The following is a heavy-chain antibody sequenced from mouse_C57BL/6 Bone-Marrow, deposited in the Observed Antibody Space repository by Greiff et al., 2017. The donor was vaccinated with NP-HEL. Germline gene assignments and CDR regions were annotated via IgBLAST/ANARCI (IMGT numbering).Heavy chain of an antibody. CDR1: GYTFTDYY. V-gene: IGHV1-19*01. CDR3: VRVAYYSNAGCAH. CDR2: INPYNGGT. D-gene: IGHD2-5*01. J-gene: IGHJ3*01. Sequence: VQLQQSGPVLVKPGASVKMSCKASGYTFTDYYMNWVKQSHGKSLEWIGVINPYNGGTSYNQKFKGKATLTVDKSSSTAYMELNSLTSEDSAVFYCVRVAYYSNAGCAHWGEGTLGTVSA.